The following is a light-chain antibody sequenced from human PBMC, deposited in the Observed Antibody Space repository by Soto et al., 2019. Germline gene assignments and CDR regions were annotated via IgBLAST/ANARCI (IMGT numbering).Light chain of an antibody. Sequence: QSVLTQPPSVSGAPGQRVTISCTGSSSNIGAGYDVNWYQQLPGTAPKLVIYINNNRPSGVPDRFSGSKSGTSASLAITGLQAEDEADYYCQSYDSSLSTVVFGGGTKLTVL. J-gene: IGLJ2*01. V-gene: IGLV1-40*01. CDR2: INN. CDR1: SSNIGAGYD. CDR3: QSYDSSLSTVV.